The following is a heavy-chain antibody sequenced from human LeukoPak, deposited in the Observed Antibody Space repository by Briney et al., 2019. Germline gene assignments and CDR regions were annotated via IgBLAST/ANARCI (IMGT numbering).Heavy chain of an antibody. CDR2: IYHSGST. CDR3: ARDDGSGGYPFDY. D-gene: IGHD3-10*01. CDR1: GGPMRNHY. J-gene: IGHJ4*02. Sequence: SDTLSLTCTVSGGPMRNHYWIWIRQPAGKGLEWIGRIYHSGSTYYNPSLKSRVTISVDTSKNQFSLKLSSVTAADTAVYCCARDDGSGGYPFDYWGQGTLVTVSS. V-gene: IGHV4-4*07.